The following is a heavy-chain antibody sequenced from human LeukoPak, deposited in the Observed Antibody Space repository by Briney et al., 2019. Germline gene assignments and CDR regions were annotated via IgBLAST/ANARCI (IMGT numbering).Heavy chain of an antibody. D-gene: IGHD3-3*01. CDR2: IKGKTAAGAP. Sequence: GGSLRLSCEVFGFSVSSTYMSWVRQAPGKGLEWVGRIKGKTAAGAPDYVASVKGRFTISRDDSKNTLFLQMNSLKTEDTAVYYCITGDYDFWSGFYSPNHYFDYWGQGTLVTVSS. CDR1: GFSVSSTY. V-gene: IGHV3-15*01. J-gene: IGHJ4*02. CDR3: ITGDYDFWSGFYSPNHYFDY.